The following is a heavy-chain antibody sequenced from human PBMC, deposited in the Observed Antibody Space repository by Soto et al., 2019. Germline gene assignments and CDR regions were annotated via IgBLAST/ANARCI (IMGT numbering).Heavy chain of an antibody. CDR1: GGSFSDYY. V-gene: IGHV4-34*01. Sequence: QVLLQQWGAGLLKPSETLSLTCAVYGGSFSDYYWSWIRQPPGKGLEWIGEINHSGSTNYNPSLNSRVTISVDPSKSQFSLRLSSVTAADTAVYYCARTSRFAYWGQGTLVTVSS. J-gene: IGHJ4*02. CDR3: ARTSRFAY. CDR2: INHSGST. D-gene: IGHD6-6*01.